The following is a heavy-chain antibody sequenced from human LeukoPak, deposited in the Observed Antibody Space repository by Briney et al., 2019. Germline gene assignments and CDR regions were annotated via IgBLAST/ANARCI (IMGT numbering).Heavy chain of an antibody. CDR3: ARYYDSSGYYLAGDAFDI. D-gene: IGHD3-22*01. CDR2: IYHSGST. CDR1: GVSISSGGYS. Sequence: PSQTLSLTCAVSGVSISSGGYSWNWIRQPPGKGLEWIGYIYHSGSTYYNPSLKSRVTISVDKSKNQFSLKLSSVTAADTAVYYCARYYDSSGYYLAGDAFDIWGQGTMVTVSS. V-gene: IGHV4-30-2*01. J-gene: IGHJ3*02.